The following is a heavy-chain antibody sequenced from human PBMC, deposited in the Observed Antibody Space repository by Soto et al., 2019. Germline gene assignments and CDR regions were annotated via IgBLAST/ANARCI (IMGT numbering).Heavy chain of an antibody. V-gene: IGHV4-59*01. D-gene: IGHD3-3*01. CDR2: IYYSGST. CDR3: ARILTYYDFWSGAQILHGRDV. Sequence: PSETLSLTYTVSDGSISSYYWSWIRQPPGKGLEWIGYIYYSGSTNYNPSLKSRVTISVDTSKNQFSLKLSSVTAADTAVYYCARILTYYDFWSGAQILHGRDVWGQGTTVTVSS. CDR1: DGSISSYY. J-gene: IGHJ6*02.